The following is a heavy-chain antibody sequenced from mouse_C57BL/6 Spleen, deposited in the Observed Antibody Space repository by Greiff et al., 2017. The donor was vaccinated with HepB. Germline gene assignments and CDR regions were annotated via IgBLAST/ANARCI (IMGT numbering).Heavy chain of an antibody. V-gene: IGHV1-82*01. J-gene: IGHJ2*01. Sequence: QVQLKQSGPELVKPGASVKISCKASGYAFSSSWMNWVKQRPGKGLEWIGRIYPGDGDTNYNGKFKGKATLTADKSSSTAYMQLSSLTSEDSAVYFCARWGCGYDGGLDYWGQGTTLTVSS. CDR3: ARWGCGYDGGLDY. CDR2: IYPGDGDT. CDR1: GYAFSSSW. D-gene: IGHD2-2*01.